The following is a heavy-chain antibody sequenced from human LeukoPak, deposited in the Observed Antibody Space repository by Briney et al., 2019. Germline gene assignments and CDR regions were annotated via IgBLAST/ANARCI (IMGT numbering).Heavy chain of an antibody. CDR1: GFTFSSYA. CDR2: ISGSGGST. V-gene: IGHV3-23*01. CDR3: AKDPDIVVVVAARPDTFDI. Sequence: GGSLRLSCAASGFTFSSYAMSWVRQAPGKGLEWVSAISGSGGSTYYADSVKGRFTISRDNSKNTLYLQMNSLRAEDTAVYYCAKDPDIVVVVAARPDTFDIWGQGTMVTVSS. J-gene: IGHJ3*02. D-gene: IGHD2-15*01.